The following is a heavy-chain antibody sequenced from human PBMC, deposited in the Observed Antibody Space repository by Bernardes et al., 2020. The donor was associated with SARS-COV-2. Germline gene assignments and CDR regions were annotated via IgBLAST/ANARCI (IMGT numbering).Heavy chain of an antibody. CDR1: GYTFTGYY. D-gene: IGHD2-2*01. CDR3: ARVGYEITGTHRDYYYYGMDV. Sequence: ASVKVSCKASGYTFTGYYMHWVRQAPGQGLEWMGWINPNSGGTNYAQKFQGWVTMTRDTSISTAYMELSRLRSDDTAVYYCARVGYEITGTHRDYYYYGMDVWGQGTTITVSS. J-gene: IGHJ6*02. CDR2: INPNSGGT. V-gene: IGHV1-2*04.